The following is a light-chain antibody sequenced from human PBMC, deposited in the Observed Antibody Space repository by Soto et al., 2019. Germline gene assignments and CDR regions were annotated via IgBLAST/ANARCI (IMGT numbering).Light chain of an antibody. J-gene: IGKJ4*01. Sequence: DIQMTQSPSSLSASVGDKVTITCRASQSISSYLNWYQQKPGKAPKLLIYAASSLQSGVPSRFSGSGSATDFTLTISSLQPEDVATYYCQQSYSTPLFGGGTKVEIK. V-gene: IGKV1-39*01. CDR2: AAS. CDR1: QSISSY. CDR3: QQSYSTPL.